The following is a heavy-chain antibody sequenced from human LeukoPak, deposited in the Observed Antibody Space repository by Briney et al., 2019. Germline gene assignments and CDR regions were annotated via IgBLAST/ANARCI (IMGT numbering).Heavy chain of an antibody. J-gene: IGHJ3*02. D-gene: IGHD5-18*01. CDR1: GGSFSGYY. V-gene: IGHV4-34*01. Sequence: KPSETLSLTCAVYGGSFSGYYWSWIRQPPGKGLEWIGEINHGGSTNYNPSLKSRVTISVDTSKNQFSLKLSSVTAADTAVYYCARPRRGYSYGPGAFDIWGQGTMVTVSS. CDR2: INHGGST. CDR3: ARPRRGYSYGPGAFDI.